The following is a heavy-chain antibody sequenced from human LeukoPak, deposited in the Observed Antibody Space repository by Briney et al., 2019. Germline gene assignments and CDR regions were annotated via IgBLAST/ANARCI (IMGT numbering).Heavy chain of an antibody. Sequence: GGSLRLSCAASGFTFSSYGMRWVRQAPGKGLEWVAVISYDGSNKYYADSVKGRFTISRDNSKHTLYLQMNSMRAEDTAVYSCAKALLQIVVVAAPTPRHYYGMDVWGQGTTVTVSS. D-gene: IGHD2-15*01. CDR2: ISYDGSNK. V-gene: IGHV3-30*18. CDR1: GFTFSSYG. J-gene: IGHJ6*02. CDR3: AKALLQIVVVAAPTPRHYYGMDV.